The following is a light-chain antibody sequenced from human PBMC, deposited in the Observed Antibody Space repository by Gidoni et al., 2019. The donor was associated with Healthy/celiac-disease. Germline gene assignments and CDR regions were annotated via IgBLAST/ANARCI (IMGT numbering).Light chain of an antibody. V-gene: IGKV1-5*03. CDR2: KAS. CDR3: QQYHSYPWT. CDR1: QSISSW. Sequence: DIQMTQSPSTLSASVGDRVTITCRASQSISSWLAWYQQSPGKAPKLLIYKASSLESGVPSRFSGSGSGTEFTLTISSLQPDDFATYYCQQYHSYPWTFGQGTKVEIK. J-gene: IGKJ1*01.